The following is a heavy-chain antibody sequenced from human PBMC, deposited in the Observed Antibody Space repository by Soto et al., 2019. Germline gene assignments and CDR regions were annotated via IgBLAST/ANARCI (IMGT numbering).Heavy chain of an antibody. V-gene: IGHV4-31*03. CDR3: ARGPGIMAKIDY. CDR1: GGSISSGGYY. J-gene: IGHJ4*02. D-gene: IGHD3-16*01. CDR2: IYYSGST. Sequence: SETLSLTCTVSGGSISSGGYYWSWIRQHPGKGLEWIGYIYYSGSTYYNPSLKSRVTISVDTSKNQFSLKLSSVTAADTAVYYCARGPGIMAKIDYWGQGTLVTVPQ.